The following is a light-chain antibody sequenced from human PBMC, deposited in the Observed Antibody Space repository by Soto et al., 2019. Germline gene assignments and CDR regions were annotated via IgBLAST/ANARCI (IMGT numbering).Light chain of an antibody. CDR3: SSYTSSSTYVV. V-gene: IGLV2-14*01. Sequence: QSALTQPASVSGSPGQSITISCTGTSSDVGGYNYVSWYQQHPGKAPKLMIYDVSNRPSGVSNRLSGSKSGNTASLTISGRQAEDEADYYCSSYTSSSTYVVFGGGTKLTVL. CDR2: DVS. J-gene: IGLJ2*01. CDR1: SSDVGGYNY.